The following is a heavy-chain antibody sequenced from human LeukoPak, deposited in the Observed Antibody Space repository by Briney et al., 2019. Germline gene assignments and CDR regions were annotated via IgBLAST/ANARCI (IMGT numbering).Heavy chain of an antibody. Sequence: SETLSLTCTVSGGSISSYYWSWIRQPPGKALEGIGYIYYSGSTDYNPSLNVRVTISVDTSKNQFSLKLSSVTAADTAVYYCARAGWDYYGSGSYYPNYYYYYYMDVWGKGTTVTISS. V-gene: IGHV4-59*01. CDR3: ARAGWDYYGSGSYYPNYYYYYYMDV. CDR2: IYYSGST. D-gene: IGHD3-10*01. J-gene: IGHJ6*03. CDR1: GGSISSYY.